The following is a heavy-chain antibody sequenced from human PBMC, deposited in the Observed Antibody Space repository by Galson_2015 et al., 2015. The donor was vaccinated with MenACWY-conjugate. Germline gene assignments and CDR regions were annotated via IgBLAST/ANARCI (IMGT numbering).Heavy chain of an antibody. CDR3: ARQGPSGRAFDI. CDR1: AGSISSSTYY. V-gene: IGHV4-39*01. Sequence: VSAGSISSSTYYWGWIRQSPGKGLEWIGTIYDSGSTYYNPSLKSRVTISVDPSRNQFSLKLSSVTAADTAVYYCARQGPSGRAFDIWGRGTMVTVSS. CDR2: IYDSGST. D-gene: IGHD3-10*01. J-gene: IGHJ3*02.